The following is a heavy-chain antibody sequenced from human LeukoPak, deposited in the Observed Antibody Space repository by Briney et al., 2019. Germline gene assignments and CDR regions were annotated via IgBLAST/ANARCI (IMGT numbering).Heavy chain of an antibody. CDR1: GFTFSSYG. D-gene: IGHD3-9*01. CDR2: IWYDGSNK. J-gene: IGHJ3*02. Sequence: GGSLRLSCAASGFTFSSYGMHWVRQAPGKGLEWVAVIWYDGSNKYYADSVKGRFTISRDNSKNTLYLQMNSLRAEDTAVYYCTRDLNAFDIWGQGTMVTVSS. CDR3: TRDLNAFDI. V-gene: IGHV3-33*01.